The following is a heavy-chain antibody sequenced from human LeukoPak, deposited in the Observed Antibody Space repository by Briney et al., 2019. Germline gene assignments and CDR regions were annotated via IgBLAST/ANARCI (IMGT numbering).Heavy chain of an antibody. Sequence: ASVKVSCKASGYTFSSNLMHWVRQAPGQGLECMGIINPSGGSTTYAQKFQGRVTMTRDTSTSTVYMELSSLRSEDTAVYYCAREGIVGGIPFDLWGQGTLVTVS. V-gene: IGHV1-46*01. J-gene: IGHJ4*02. CDR1: GYTFSSNL. CDR3: AREGIVGGIPFDL. D-gene: IGHD1-26*01. CDR2: INPSGGST.